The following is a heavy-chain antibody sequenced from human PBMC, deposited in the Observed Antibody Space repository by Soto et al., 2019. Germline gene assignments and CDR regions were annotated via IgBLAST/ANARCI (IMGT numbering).Heavy chain of an antibody. Sequence: PSETLSLTRTVPGGSIISADYYCTGIRQPPGKGLEWIGYIYYTGSTYYTPSLKSRLTMSVDTSKNQFSLKLTSVTPADTAVYFCARYQKGPFDYWGQGTLVNV. CDR1: GGSIISADYY. D-gene: IGHD2-2*01. CDR2: IYYTGST. V-gene: IGHV4-30-4*01. J-gene: IGHJ4*02. CDR3: ARYQKGPFDY.